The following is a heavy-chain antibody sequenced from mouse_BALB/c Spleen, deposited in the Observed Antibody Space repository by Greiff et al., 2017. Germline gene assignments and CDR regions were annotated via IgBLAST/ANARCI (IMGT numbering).Heavy chain of an antibody. V-gene: IGHV14-3*02. Sequence: EVQVVESGAELVKPGASVKLSCTASGFNIKDTYMHWVKQRPEQGLEWIGRIDPANGNTKYDPKFQGKATITADTSSNTAYLQLSSLTSEDTAVYYCARSPAWFAYWGQGTLVTVSA. CDR3: ARSPAWFAY. CDR1: GFNIKDTY. J-gene: IGHJ3*01. CDR2: IDPANGNT.